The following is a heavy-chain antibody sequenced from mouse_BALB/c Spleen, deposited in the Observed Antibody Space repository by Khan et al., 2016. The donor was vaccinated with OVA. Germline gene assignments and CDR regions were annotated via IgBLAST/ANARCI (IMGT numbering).Heavy chain of an antibody. Sequence: QVQLQQSGAELVKAGASVKMSCKASGYTFTSYWMHWVKQRLGQGLEWFAETNPTNGRTYYNEKFKSKATLTVDKSSSTAYMLLRGPTFEDSAVXYCSRIKKIFATYFYYLVPGPSLPISS. CDR1: GYTFTSYW. CDR2: TNPTNGRT. CDR3: SRIKKIFATYFYY. J-gene: IGHJ2*02. V-gene: IGHV1S81*02. D-gene: IGHD6-1*01.